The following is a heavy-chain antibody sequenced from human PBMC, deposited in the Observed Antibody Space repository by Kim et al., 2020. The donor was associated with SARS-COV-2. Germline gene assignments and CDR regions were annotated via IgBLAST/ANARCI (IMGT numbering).Heavy chain of an antibody. D-gene: IGHD3-16*01. CDR2: ST. Sequence: STGYAQKFQGRVTMTRDTSTSTVYMELSSLRSEDTAVYYCARGGAYGMDVWGQGPTVTVSS. J-gene: IGHJ6*02. CDR3: ARGGAYGMDV. V-gene: IGHV1-46*01.